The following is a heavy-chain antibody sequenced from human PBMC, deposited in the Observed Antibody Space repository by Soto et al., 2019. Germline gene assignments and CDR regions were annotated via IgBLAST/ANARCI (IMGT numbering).Heavy chain of an antibody. CDR3: AKDRYSSGWLGYYFDY. Sequence: GGSLRLSCAASGFTFSSYGMHWVRQAPGKGLEWVAVISYDGSNKYYADSVKGRFTISRDNSKNTLYLQMNSLRAEDTAVYYCAKDRYSSGWLGYYFDYWGQGTLVTVSS. CDR1: GFTFSSYG. D-gene: IGHD6-19*01. V-gene: IGHV3-30*18. CDR2: ISYDGSNK. J-gene: IGHJ4*02.